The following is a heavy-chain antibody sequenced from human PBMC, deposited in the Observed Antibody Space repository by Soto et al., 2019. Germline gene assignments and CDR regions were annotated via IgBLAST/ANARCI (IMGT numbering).Heavy chain of an antibody. V-gene: IGHV4-31*03. J-gene: IGHJ6*02. D-gene: IGHD3-16*01. CDR2: IYYSGST. Sequence: QVQLQESGPGLVKPSQTLSLTCTVSGGSISSGSYYWIWIRQHPGKGLEWIGYIYYSGSTYYNPSLKGRVTISVDTSKNPFSLKLSSVTAADTAVYYCARGGTGYYYNAMDVWGQGTTVTVS. CDR3: ARGGTGYYYNAMDV. CDR1: GGSISSGSYY.